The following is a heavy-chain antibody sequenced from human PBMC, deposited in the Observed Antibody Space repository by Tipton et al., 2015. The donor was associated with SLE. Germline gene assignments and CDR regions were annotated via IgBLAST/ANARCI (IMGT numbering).Heavy chain of an antibody. CDR1: GFSFSGSP. Sequence: GSLRLSCTDSGFSFSGSPIHWVRQASGKGLEWIGHIRSKSNKYATAYAASVKGRFTIFRDDSNNMAYLQMNSLKTEDTAVYYCARGPKADYWGQGTLVTVSS. J-gene: IGHJ4*02. V-gene: IGHV3-73*01. CDR3: ARGPKADY. CDR2: IRSKSNKYAT.